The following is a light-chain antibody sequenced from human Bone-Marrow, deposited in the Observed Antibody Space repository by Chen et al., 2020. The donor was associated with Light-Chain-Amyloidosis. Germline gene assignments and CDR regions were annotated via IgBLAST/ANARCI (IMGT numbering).Light chain of an antibody. CDR1: SSDVGGANH. CDR2: EVT. Sequence: QSALTQPASVSGSPGQSITISCTGTSSDVGGANHVSWYQQHPDKAPKLMIYEVTNRPSWVPVRVSGSKSDNTASLTISGLQTEDEADYVCSSYTITNTLVFGSGTSVTVL. CDR3: SSYTITNTLV. V-gene: IGLV2-14*01. J-gene: IGLJ1*01.